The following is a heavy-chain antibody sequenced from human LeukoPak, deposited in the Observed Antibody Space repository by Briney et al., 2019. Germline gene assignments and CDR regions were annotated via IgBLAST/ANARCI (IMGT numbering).Heavy chain of an antibody. CDR1: GGSISSSSYY. CDR2: IYYSGST. D-gene: IGHD3-16*01. V-gene: IGHV4-61*01. J-gene: IGHJ5*02. Sequence: SETLSLTCTVSGGSISSSSYYWSWIRQPPGKGLEWIGYIYYSGSTNYNPSLKSRVTISVDTSKNQFSLKLSSVTAADTAVYYCARRRGGWFDPWGQGTLVTVSS. CDR3: ARRRGGWFDP.